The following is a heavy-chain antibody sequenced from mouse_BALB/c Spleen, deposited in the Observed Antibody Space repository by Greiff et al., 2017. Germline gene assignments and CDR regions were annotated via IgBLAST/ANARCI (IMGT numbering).Heavy chain of an antibody. Sequence: VQLQQSAAELARPGASVKMSCKASGYTFTSYTMHWVKQRPGQGLEWIGYINPSSGYTEYNQKFKDKTTLTADKSSSTAYMQLSSLTSEDSAVYSCASPTAARYFDVWGAGTTVTVSS. CDR1: GYTFTSYT. CDR3: ASPTAARYFDV. J-gene: IGHJ1*01. V-gene: IGHV1-4*02. D-gene: IGHD1-2*01. CDR2: INPSSGYT.